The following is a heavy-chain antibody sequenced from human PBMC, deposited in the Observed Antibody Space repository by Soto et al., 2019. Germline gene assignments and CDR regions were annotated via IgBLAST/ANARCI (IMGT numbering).Heavy chain of an antibody. CDR3: ARGDCVGGSCDSLAGSFYYYEDV. V-gene: IGHV3-74*01. CDR2: INRDGSVS. Sequence: EVKLVESGGGLVQPGGSLRLSCAASGFTFSNYWMYWVRQAPGQGLVWVSRINRDGSVSRYADSVKGRLTISRDNVKNTLYLQMNSLRVEDTAVYYCARGDCVGGSCDSLAGSFYYYEDVLGKGTTVTVSS. D-gene: IGHD2-15*01. CDR1: GFTFSNYW. J-gene: IGHJ6*03.